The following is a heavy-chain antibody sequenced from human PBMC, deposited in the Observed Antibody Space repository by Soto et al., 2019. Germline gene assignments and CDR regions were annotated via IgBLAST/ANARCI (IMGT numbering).Heavy chain of an antibody. D-gene: IGHD1-26*01. CDR3: ARDGGGSYYYYYGMDV. V-gene: IGHV1-2*04. CDR1: GYTFTSYY. J-gene: IGHJ6*02. CDR2: INPNSGGT. Sequence: ASVKVSCKASGYTFTSYYMHWVRQAPGQGLEWMGWINPNSGGTNYAQKFQGWVTMTRDTSISTAYMELSRLRSDDTAVYYCARDGGGSYYYYYGMDVWGQGTTVTVSS.